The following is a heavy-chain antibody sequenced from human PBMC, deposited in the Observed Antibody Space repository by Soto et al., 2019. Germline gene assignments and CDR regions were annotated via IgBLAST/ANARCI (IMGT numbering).Heavy chain of an antibody. Sequence: GGSLRLSCSVSGFTLTTYSMNLVLQAPGKGLEWISFINKNGFTIYYADSAKGRFTISRDYAKNSLYLQMDSLRHEDTAVYYCARGAVTGTSLFDYWGLGTLVTAPQ. J-gene: IGHJ4*02. CDR3: ARGAVTGTSLFDY. V-gene: IGHV3-48*02. CDR2: INKNGFTI. D-gene: IGHD6-19*01. CDR1: GFTLTTYS.